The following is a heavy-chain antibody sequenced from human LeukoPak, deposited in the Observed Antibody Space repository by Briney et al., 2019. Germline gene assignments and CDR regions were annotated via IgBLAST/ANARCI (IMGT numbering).Heavy chain of an antibody. D-gene: IGHD6-13*01. CDR3: TRTSVAAVGAF. V-gene: IGHV3-7*01. Sequence: GGSLRLSCVGSGFTISNYWMTWVRQAPGKGLEWVANIKQDGSETYYVDSVKGRFTISRDNAKNSLFLQMNSLRAEDTAVYYCTRTSVAAVGAFWGQGTLVIVSS. CDR2: IKQDGSET. CDR1: GFTISNYW. J-gene: IGHJ4*02.